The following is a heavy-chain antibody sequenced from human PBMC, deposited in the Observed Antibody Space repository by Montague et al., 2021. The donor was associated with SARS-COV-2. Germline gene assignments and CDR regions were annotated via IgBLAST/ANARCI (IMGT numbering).Heavy chain of an antibody. D-gene: IGHD2-2*01. Sequence: SLRLSCAASGFTFSNYDMNWVRQAPGKGPEWISYISTSAYTTSYAGSVKGRFTISRDNGKNSLYLQMNSLRVEDTAVYYCTRGYWSIVGDGLDIWGQGTKVTVSS. CDR3: TRGYWSIVGDGLDI. CDR2: ISTSAYTT. J-gene: IGHJ3*02. CDR1: GFTFSNYD. V-gene: IGHV3-48*03.